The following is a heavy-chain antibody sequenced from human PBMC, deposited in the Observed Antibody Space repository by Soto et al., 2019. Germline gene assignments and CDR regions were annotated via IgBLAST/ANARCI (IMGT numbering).Heavy chain of an antibody. D-gene: IGHD3-9*01. V-gene: IGHV3-64*01. Sequence: GGSLRLSCAASGFTFSSYAMHWVRQAPGKGLEYVSAISSNGGSTYYANSVKGRFTISRDNSKNTLYLQMGSLRAGDMAVYYCARDRYYDILTGLKAFDIWGQGTMVTVSS. CDR1: GFTFSSYA. J-gene: IGHJ3*02. CDR2: ISSNGGST. CDR3: ARDRYYDILTGLKAFDI.